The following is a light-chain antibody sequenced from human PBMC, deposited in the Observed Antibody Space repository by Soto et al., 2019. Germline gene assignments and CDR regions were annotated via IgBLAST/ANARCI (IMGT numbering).Light chain of an antibody. V-gene: IGKV1-5*01. CDR1: QSISSW. CDR2: DAS. CDR3: QQYNSYSRT. J-gene: IGKJ1*01. Sequence: DIQMTQSPSTLSASVGDRVTITCRASQSISSWLAWYQQKPGKAPKLLIHDASSLESGVPSRFSGSGSGTEFTLTIISLQPDDFATYYCQQYNSYSRTFGQGTKVDIK.